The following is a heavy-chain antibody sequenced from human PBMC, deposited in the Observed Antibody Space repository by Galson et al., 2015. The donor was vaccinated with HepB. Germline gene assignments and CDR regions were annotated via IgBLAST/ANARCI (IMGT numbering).Heavy chain of an antibody. V-gene: IGHV1-46*01. CDR3: ARVRYSSGWKQGWFDP. J-gene: IGHJ5*02. D-gene: IGHD6-19*01. CDR1: GYTFTSYG. CDR2: INPSGGST. Sequence: SVKVSCKASGYTFTSYGISWVRQAPGQGLEWMGIINPSGGSTSYAQKFQGRVTMTRDTSTSTVYMELSSLRSEDTAVYYCARVRYSSGWKQGWFDPWGQGTLVTVSS.